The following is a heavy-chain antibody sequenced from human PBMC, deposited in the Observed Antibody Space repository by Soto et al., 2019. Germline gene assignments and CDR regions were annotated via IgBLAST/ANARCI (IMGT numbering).Heavy chain of an antibody. CDR1: GYTFSDYF. Sequence: QVQLVQSGAEVKKSGASVKVSCKASGYTFSDYFIQWLRQAPGQGLEWEAWINPKTAATNYAKKFQDRVTLTSDTSFSTAYLELTRLRPDDTAVYYCARIKWGLDYYSGMDVWGQGTAVTVSS. J-gene: IGHJ6*02. CDR3: ARIKWGLDYYSGMDV. V-gene: IGHV1-2*02. CDR2: INPKTAAT. D-gene: IGHD1-26*01.